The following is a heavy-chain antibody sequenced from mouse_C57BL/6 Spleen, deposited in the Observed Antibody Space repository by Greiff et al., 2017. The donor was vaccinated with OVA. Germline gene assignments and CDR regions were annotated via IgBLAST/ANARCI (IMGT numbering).Heavy chain of an antibody. D-gene: IGHD6-1*01. CDR3: ARKAGYYFDY. CDR1: GYTFTSYW. J-gene: IGHJ2*01. CDR2: IDPSDSYT. V-gene: IGHV1-50*01. Sequence: QVQLQQPGAELVKPGASVKLSCKASGYTFTSYWMQWVKQRPGQGLEWIGEIDPSDSYTNYNQKFKGKATLTVDTSSRTAYMQLSSLTSEDSAVYYCARKAGYYFDYWGQGTTLTVSS.